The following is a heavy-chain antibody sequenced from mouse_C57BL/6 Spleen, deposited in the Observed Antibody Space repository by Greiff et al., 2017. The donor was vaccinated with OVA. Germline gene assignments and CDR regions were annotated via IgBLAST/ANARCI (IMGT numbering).Heavy chain of an antibody. Sequence: QVQLQQSGPELVKPGASVKISCKASGYTFTDYYINWVKQRPGQGLEWIGWIFPGSGSTYYNEKFKGKATLTVDKSSSTAYMLLSSLTSEDSAVYFCARYDPTVEEGDFDDWGQGTTLTVSS. CDR3: ARYDPTVEEGDFDD. V-gene: IGHV1-75*01. CDR1: GYTFTDYY. CDR2: IFPGSGST. J-gene: IGHJ2*01. D-gene: IGHD1-1*01.